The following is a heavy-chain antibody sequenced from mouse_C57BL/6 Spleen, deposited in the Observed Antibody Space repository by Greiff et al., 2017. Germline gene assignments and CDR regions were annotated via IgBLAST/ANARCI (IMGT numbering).Heavy chain of an antibody. CDR2: IYPGSGST. Sequence: QVQLQQPGAELVKPGASVKMSCKASGYTFTSYWITWVKQRPGQGLEWIGDIYPGSGSTNYNTKFKSKATLTVDTSSSTAYMQLSSLTAEDSAVYYGARGGYGNSYEGYWGPGTTLTVSS. D-gene: IGHD1-1*01. V-gene: IGHV1-55*01. CDR3: ARGGYGNSYEGY. CDR1: GYTFTSYW. J-gene: IGHJ2*01.